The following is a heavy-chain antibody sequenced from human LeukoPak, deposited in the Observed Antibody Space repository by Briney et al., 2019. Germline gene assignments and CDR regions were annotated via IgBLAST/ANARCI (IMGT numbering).Heavy chain of an antibody. J-gene: IGHJ4*02. CDR3: ARLDSSSDLDY. CDR2: IYHSGST. D-gene: IGHD6-6*01. CDR1: GYSISSGYY. V-gene: IGHV4-38-2*02. Sequence: SETLSLTCTVSGYSISSGYYWGRIRQPPGKGLEWIGSIYHSGSTYYNPSLKSRVTISVDTSKNQFSLKLSSVTAADTAVYYCARLDSSSDLDYWGQGTLVTVSS.